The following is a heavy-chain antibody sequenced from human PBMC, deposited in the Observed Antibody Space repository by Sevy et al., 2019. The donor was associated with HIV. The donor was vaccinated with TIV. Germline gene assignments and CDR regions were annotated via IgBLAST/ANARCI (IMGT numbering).Heavy chain of an antibody. CDR1: GGSINTHY. CDR2: IYYSGST. CDR3: ARYTSSSYWFFDL. J-gene: IGHJ2*01. D-gene: IGHD6-6*01. V-gene: IGHV4-59*11. Sequence: SETLSLTCTVSGGSINTHYWSWIRQSPGKGLEWIGYIYYSGSTNYNPSLKSRVTISLDTTNNQFSLRVTSVTAADTAVYYWARYTSSSYWFFDLWGRGTQVTVSS.